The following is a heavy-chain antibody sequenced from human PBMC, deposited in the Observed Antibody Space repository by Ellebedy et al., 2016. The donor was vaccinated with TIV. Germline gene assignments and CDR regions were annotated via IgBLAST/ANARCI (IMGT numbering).Heavy chain of an antibody. CDR1: GFTLSSSS. CDR2: ISSSSNTI. CDR3: AKSFTANWFDP. Sequence: GESLKISCAASGFTLSSSSMNWVRQAPGRGLEWVSYISSSSNTIYYADSVKGRFTISRDNAKNSLYLQMNSLRAEDTAVYYCAKSFTANWFDPWGQGTLVTVSS. J-gene: IGHJ5*02. V-gene: IGHV3-48*01.